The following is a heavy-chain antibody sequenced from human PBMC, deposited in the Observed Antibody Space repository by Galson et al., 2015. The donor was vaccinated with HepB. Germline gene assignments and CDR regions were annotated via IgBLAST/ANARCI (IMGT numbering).Heavy chain of an antibody. CDR2: ISAYNGNT. V-gene: IGHV1-18*01. CDR3: ARGPQLRYFGDYYYYGMDV. D-gene: IGHD3-9*01. J-gene: IGHJ6*02. Sequence: SVKVSCKASGYTFTSYGISWVRQAPGQGLEWMGWISAYNGNTNYAQKLQGRVTMTTDTSTSTAYMELRSLRSDDTAVYYCARGPQLRYFGDYYYYGMDVWGQGTTVTVSS. CDR1: GYTFTSYG.